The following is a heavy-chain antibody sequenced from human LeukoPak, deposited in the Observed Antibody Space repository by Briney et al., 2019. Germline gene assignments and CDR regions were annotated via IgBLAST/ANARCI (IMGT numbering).Heavy chain of an antibody. V-gene: IGHV4-59*01. D-gene: IGHD3-16*02. CDR2: IYYSGNT. Sequence: SETLSLTCTVSGGSISSYYWSWIRQPPGKRLEWIGYIYYSGNTNYNPSLKSRVTMSVDTSKNQFSLKLSSVTAADTAVYYCARARGPYYDYVWGSYRQPYFDYWGQGTLVTVSS. J-gene: IGHJ4*02. CDR3: ARARGPYYDYVWGSYRQPYFDY. CDR1: GGSISSYY.